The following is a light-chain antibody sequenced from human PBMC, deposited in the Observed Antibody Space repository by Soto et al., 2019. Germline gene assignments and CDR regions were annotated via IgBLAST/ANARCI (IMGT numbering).Light chain of an antibody. CDR2: EVS. J-gene: IGLJ2*01. Sequence: QSALTQPASVSGSPGQSITISCTGTSSDVGGYNYVSWYQHHPGKAPKLMIYEVSNLPSGVSNRFSGSKSGNTASLTISGLQAEDEADYYCSSYTSISTVVFGGGTKLTVL. CDR1: SSDVGGYNY. V-gene: IGLV2-14*01. CDR3: SSYTSISTVV.